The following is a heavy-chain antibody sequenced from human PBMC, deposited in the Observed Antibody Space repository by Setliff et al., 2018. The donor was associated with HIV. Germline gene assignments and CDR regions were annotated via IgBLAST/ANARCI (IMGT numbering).Heavy chain of an antibody. CDR2: TTPLLGTT. Sequence: GASVKVSCKASGNTFSSYGITWVRQAPGQGLEWMGGTTPLLGTTNYAQKFQGRVTMTRDTSTSTVYMELSSLRSEDTAVYYCATLSPTRQYSSSWYHFDYWGQGTLVTVSS. CDR3: ATLSPTRQYSSSWYHFDY. CDR1: GNTFSSYG. V-gene: IGHV1-69*10. D-gene: IGHD6-13*01. J-gene: IGHJ4*02.